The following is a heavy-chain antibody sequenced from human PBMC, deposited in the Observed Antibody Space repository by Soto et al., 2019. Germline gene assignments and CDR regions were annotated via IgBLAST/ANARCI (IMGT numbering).Heavy chain of an antibody. CDR2: ISAYNGNT. Sequence: GASVKVSCKASGGTFSSYAISWVRRAPGQGLEWMGWISAYNGNTNYAQKLQGRVTMTTDTSTSTAYMELRSLRSDDTAVYYCARDAPNCSSTSCRYYYYYYGMDVWGQGTTVTVSS. V-gene: IGHV1-18*01. D-gene: IGHD2-2*01. CDR3: ARDAPNCSSTSCRYYYYYYGMDV. CDR1: GGTFSSYA. J-gene: IGHJ6*02.